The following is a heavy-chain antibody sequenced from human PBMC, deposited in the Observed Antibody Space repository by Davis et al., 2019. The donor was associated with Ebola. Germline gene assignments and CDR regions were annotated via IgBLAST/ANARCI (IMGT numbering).Heavy chain of an antibody. Sequence: GESLKISCAASGFTFSSYSMNWVRQAPGKALEWTSYISDSSATMYYADSVKGRFTISRDNAKNSLYLQMSSLRDEDTAVYFCARGRRYYDILTGYYTDYWGQGTLVTVSS. CDR1: GFTFSSYS. CDR3: ARGRRYYDILTGYYTDY. J-gene: IGHJ4*02. D-gene: IGHD3-9*01. CDR2: ISDSSATM. V-gene: IGHV3-48*02.